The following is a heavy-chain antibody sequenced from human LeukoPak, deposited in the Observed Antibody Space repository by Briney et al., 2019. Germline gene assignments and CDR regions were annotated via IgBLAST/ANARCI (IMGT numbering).Heavy chain of an antibody. D-gene: IGHD2-2*01. CDR2: ISSGSRYI. CDR3: ANTLNLVVVPAPMRPGY. CDR1: GYTFSTYS. Sequence: GGSLRLSCSASGYTFSTYSMNWVRQAPGKGLEWVSSISSGSRYIYYADSVKGRFTISRDNSKNTLYLQMNSLRAEDTAVYYCANTLNLVVVPAPMRPGYWGQGTLVTVSS. J-gene: IGHJ4*02. V-gene: IGHV3-21*04.